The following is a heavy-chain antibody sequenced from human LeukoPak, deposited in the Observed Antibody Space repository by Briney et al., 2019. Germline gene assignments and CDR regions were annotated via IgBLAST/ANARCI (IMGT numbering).Heavy chain of an antibody. V-gene: IGHV4-34*01. CDR2: INHSGST. D-gene: IGHD3-10*01. CDR1: GFTFSSYS. CDR3: ARLTKNDSGSYRFGKKKRGYMDV. Sequence: GSLRLSCAASGFTFSSYSMNWIRQPPGKGLEWIGEINHSGSTNYNPSLKSRVTISVHTSKNQFSLKLSSVTAADTAVYYCARLTKNDSGSYRFGKKKRGYMDVWGKGTTVTISS. J-gene: IGHJ6*03.